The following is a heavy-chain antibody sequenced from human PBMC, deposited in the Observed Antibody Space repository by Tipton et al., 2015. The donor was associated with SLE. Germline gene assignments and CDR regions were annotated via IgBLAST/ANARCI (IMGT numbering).Heavy chain of an antibody. V-gene: IGHV4-59*12. D-gene: IGHD3-22*01. Sequence: GLVKPSETLSLTCAVYGGSISSYYWSWIRQPPGKGLEWIGSIYYSGSTYYNPSLKSRVTISVDTSKNQFSLKLSSVTAADTAVYYCARDRDYYDSSGLFDPWGQGTLVTVSS. CDR1: GGSISSYY. J-gene: IGHJ5*02. CDR3: ARDRDYYDSSGLFDP. CDR2: IYYSGST.